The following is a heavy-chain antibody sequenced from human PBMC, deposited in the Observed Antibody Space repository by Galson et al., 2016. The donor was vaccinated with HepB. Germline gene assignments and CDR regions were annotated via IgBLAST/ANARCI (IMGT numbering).Heavy chain of an antibody. Sequence: SLRLSCAASGFTFRSYWMGWVRQAPGKGLEWVANIKQDGSEKYYVDSVRGRFTISRDNARNSLYLQMNSLRAEDTAVYYCARKTAAWEGAFDIWGQGTMVTVSS. D-gene: IGHD2-2*01. CDR3: ARKTAAWEGAFDI. CDR2: IKQDGSEK. J-gene: IGHJ3*02. CDR1: GFTFRSYW. V-gene: IGHV3-7*01.